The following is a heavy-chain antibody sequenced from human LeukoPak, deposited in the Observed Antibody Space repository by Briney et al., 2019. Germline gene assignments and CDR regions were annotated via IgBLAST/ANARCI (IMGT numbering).Heavy chain of an antibody. J-gene: IGHJ3*01. V-gene: IGHV4-34*01. CDR1: GGSLTGYY. CDR3: AKTRTYYDSSKGAFDV. D-gene: IGHD3-22*01. Sequence: SETLSLTCAVYGGSLTGYYWNWIRQLPGKGLEWIGEINHSGSTDCIPSLKSRVTISVDTSKNQFSLKLSPVTAADTAVYYCAKTRTYYDSSKGAFDVWGQGTTVTVSS. CDR2: INHSGST.